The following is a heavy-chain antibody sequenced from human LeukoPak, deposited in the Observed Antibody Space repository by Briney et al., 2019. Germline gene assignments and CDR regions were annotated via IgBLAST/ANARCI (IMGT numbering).Heavy chain of an antibody. CDR3: ARGAYCSSTSCYDYYYYYMDV. CDR2: INWNGGST. J-gene: IGHJ6*03. Sequence: PGGSLRLSCAASGFTFDDYGMSWVRQAPGKGLEWVSGINWNGGSTGYADSVKGRFTISRDNAKNSLYLQMNSLRAEDTALYYCARGAYCSSTSCYDYYYYYMDVWGKGTTVTVSS. D-gene: IGHD2-2*01. CDR1: GFTFDDYG. V-gene: IGHV3-20*04.